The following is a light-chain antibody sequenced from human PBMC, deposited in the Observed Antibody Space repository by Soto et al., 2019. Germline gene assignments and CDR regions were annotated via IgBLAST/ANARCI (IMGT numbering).Light chain of an antibody. Sequence: QSVLTQPPSASGSPGQSVTISCTGTSSDVGAYDYVSWYQQHPGEAPKLMIYEVTKRPSGVPDRFSGSKSGNTASLTVSGLQAEDEADYYCSSYAKTTNFVFGTGTKSPS. CDR1: SSDVGAYDY. CDR3: SSYAKTTNFV. CDR2: EVT. J-gene: IGLJ1*01. V-gene: IGLV2-8*01.